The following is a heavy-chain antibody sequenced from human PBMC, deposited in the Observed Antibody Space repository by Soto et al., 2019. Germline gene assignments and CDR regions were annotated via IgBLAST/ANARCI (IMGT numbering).Heavy chain of an antibody. CDR3: ARTLYGDNVDY. CDR2: MNPKSGNT. Sequence: QVQLVQSGAEVKKPGASVKVSCKASGYTFTSYDINWVRQATGQGLEMMGWMNPKSGNTGYAQKFQGSVTMPRNTSRSTAYMELSSLRSEDTAVYYCARTLYGDNVDYWGQGTLVTVSS. V-gene: IGHV1-8*01. D-gene: IGHD4-17*01. J-gene: IGHJ4*02. CDR1: GYTFTSYD.